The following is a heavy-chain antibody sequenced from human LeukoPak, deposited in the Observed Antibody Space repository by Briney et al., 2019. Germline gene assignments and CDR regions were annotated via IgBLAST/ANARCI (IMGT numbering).Heavy chain of an antibody. CDR1: GFTFSSYG. D-gene: IGHD3-22*01. Sequence: GGSLRLSCAASGFTFSSYGMHWVRQAPGKGLEWVAFIRYDGSNKYYADSVKGRFTISRDNAKNSLYLQMNSLRAEDTAVYYCARVGDSSGYYYGSLDYWGQGTLVTVSS. CDR3: ARVGDSSGYYYGSLDY. V-gene: IGHV3-30*02. J-gene: IGHJ4*02. CDR2: IRYDGSNK.